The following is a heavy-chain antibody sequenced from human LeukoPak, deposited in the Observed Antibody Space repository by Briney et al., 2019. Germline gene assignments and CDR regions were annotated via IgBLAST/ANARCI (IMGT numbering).Heavy chain of an antibody. Sequence: GGSLRLSCAASGLTFSSYAMSWVRQAPGQGLEWVSTISNVGGRTYYANSAKGRFTISRDNSKSTLYLQMNTLRAEDTAVYYCAKGTYYYDSGSYLECFGENWGQGTLVTVSS. J-gene: IGHJ1*01. V-gene: IGHV3-23*01. CDR2: ISNVGGRT. D-gene: IGHD3-10*01. CDR3: AKGTYYYDSGSYLECFGEN. CDR1: GLTFSSYA.